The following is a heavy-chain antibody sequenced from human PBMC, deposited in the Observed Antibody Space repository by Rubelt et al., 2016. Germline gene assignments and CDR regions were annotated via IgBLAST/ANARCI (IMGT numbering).Heavy chain of an antibody. CDR3: ARRGVFGYGDS. J-gene: IGHJ4*02. CDR2: IHYSGST. V-gene: IGHV4-59*08. CDR1: GGSISSYY. Sequence: QVQLQESGPGLVKASETLSLTCTVSGGSISSYYWSWIRQPPGKGPEWIGYIHYSGSTNYNPSLKSRVTILVDTSKNQFSLKPGSVTSADTAGYYCARRGVFGYGDSWGQGTLVTVAS. D-gene: IGHD5-12*01.